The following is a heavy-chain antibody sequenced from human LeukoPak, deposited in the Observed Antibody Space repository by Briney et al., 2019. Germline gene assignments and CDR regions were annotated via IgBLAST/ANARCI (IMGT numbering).Heavy chain of an antibody. CDR3: AREDSSLSRAFDI. CDR2: IYTSGNT. Sequence: PSETLSLTCTVSGGSISTYYWSWIRQPAGKGLEWIGRIYTSGNTNYDPSLKSRVTMSVDMSKNQFSLKLGSVTAADTAVYCCAREDSSLSRAFDIWGQGTMVTVSS. D-gene: IGHD2-15*01. CDR1: GGSISTYY. J-gene: IGHJ3*02. V-gene: IGHV4-4*07.